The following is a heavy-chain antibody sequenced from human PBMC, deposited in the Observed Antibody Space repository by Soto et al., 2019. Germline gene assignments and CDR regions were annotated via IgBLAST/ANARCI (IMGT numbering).Heavy chain of an antibody. J-gene: IGHJ6*02. Sequence: QVQLVQSGAEVKKPGASVKVSCKASGYTFTSYDINWVRQATGQGLEWLGWMNPNSGNTGYAQKFQGRVTMTKNTSISTAYMELSSLRSEDTAVYYCARLPLAGAGTLYYYYGMDVWGQGTTVTVSS. D-gene: IGHD6-19*01. CDR2: MNPNSGNT. CDR1: GYTFTSYD. V-gene: IGHV1-8*01. CDR3: ARLPLAGAGTLYYYYGMDV.